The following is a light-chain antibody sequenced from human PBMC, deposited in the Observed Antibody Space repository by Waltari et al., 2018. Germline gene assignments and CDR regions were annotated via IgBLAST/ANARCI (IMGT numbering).Light chain of an antibody. Sequence: QSPSTLSASVGDRVTITCRASQSIGGWLAWYQQKPGKAPNLLIFKASYLESGVSSRFSGSGSGTDFTLTISRLQPADFATYYCQQYESYPLTFGQGTKLEI. V-gene: IGKV1-5*03. CDR2: KAS. CDR1: QSIGGW. CDR3: QQYESYPLT. J-gene: IGKJ2*01.